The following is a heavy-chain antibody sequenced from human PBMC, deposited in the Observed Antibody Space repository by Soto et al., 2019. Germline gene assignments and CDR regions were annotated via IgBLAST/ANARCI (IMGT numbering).Heavy chain of an antibody. V-gene: IGHV4-39*01. J-gene: IGHJ5*02. CDR2: IYYSGST. Sequence: SETLSLTCTVSGGSISSSSYYWGWIRQPPGKGLEWIGSIYYSGSTYYNPSLKSRVTISVDTSKNQFSLKLSSVTAADTAVYYCARRVTGGWFDPWGQGTLVTVSS. D-gene: IGHD3-16*01. CDR3: ARRVTGGWFDP. CDR1: GGSISSSSYY.